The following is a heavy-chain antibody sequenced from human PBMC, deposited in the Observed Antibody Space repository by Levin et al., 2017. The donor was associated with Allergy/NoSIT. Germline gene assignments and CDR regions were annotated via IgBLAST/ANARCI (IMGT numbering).Heavy chain of an antibody. CDR1: GYTFIGYY. D-gene: IGHD7-27*01. V-gene: IGHV1-2*02. CDR2: SNPNSGGT. CDR3: ARGPNWGSYLDAFDI. J-gene: IGHJ3*02. Sequence: ASVKVSCKASGYTFIGYYMHWVRQAPGQGLEWMGWSNPNSGGTNYAQKFQGRVTMTRDTSISTAYMELTRLRSDDTAVYYCARGPNWGSYLDAFDIWGQGTMVTVSS.